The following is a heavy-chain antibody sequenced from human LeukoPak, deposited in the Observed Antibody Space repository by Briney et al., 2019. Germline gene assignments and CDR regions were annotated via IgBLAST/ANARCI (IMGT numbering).Heavy chain of an antibody. CDR3: ARDGCSTSSCYDF. J-gene: IGHJ4*02. Sequence: GGSLRLSCAASGFTFTRCGSHWVRQAPGKGLEWVSVIWHDGSKEYYADSVKGRFTISRDNSKNMLYLQMNSLRVEDTAVYYCARDGCSTSSCYDFWGQGTLVTVSS. CDR2: IWHDGSKE. V-gene: IGHV3-33*01. CDR1: GFTFTRCG. D-gene: IGHD2-2*01.